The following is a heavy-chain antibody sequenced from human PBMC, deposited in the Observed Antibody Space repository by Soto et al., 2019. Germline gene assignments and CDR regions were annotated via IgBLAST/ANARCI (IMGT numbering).Heavy chain of an antibody. D-gene: IGHD6-13*01. CDR3: AREMEQQLVRVYFDY. CDR2: IWYDGSNK. Sequence: QVQLVESGGDVVQPGRSLRLSCAASGFTFSSYGMHWVRQAPGKGLEWVAVIWYDGSNKYYADSVKGRFTISRDNSKNTLYLQMNSLRAEDTAVYYCAREMEQQLVRVYFDYWGQGTLVTVSS. J-gene: IGHJ4*02. CDR1: GFTFSSYG. V-gene: IGHV3-33*01.